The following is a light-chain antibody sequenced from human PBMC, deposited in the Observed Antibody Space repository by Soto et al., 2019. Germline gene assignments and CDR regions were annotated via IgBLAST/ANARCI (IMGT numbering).Light chain of an antibody. CDR1: SGDIGSYNR. Sequence: QSVLTQPASVSGSPGQSITISCTGTSGDIGSYNRVSWYQQHPGKAPKLMTYDVSKRPSGVPDRFSGSKSGNTASLTISGLQAEDEADYYCCSYADNYSYVFGTGTKLTVL. CDR2: DVS. V-gene: IGLV2-11*01. J-gene: IGLJ1*01. CDR3: CSYADNYSYV.